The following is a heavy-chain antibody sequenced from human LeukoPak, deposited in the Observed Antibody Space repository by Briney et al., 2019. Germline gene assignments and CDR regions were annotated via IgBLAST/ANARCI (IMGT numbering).Heavy chain of an antibody. CDR3: AKWDSSSSSFDY. V-gene: IGHV3-48*01. D-gene: IGHD6-6*01. Sequence: GGSLRLSCAASGFTFSSYSMNWVRQAPGKGLEWISYISSASNTIYYADSVKGRFTISRDNSKNTLYLQMNSLRAEDTAVYYCAKWDSSSSSFDYWGPGTLVTVSS. J-gene: IGHJ4*02. CDR2: ISSASNTI. CDR1: GFTFSSYS.